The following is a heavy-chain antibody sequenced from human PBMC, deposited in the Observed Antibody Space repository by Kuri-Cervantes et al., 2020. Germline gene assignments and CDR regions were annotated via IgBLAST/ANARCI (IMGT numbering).Heavy chain of an antibody. Sequence: GESLKISCAVSGFTFSSYSMNWVRQAPGKGLEWVSSISSSSSYIYYADSVKGRFTISRDNAKNSLYLQMNSLRAEDTAVYYCARDSYCSSTSCYDYYYYGMDVWGQGTTVTVSS. V-gene: IGHV3-21*01. CDR2: ISSSSSYI. J-gene: IGHJ6*02. CDR3: ARDSYCSSTSCYDYYYYGMDV. D-gene: IGHD2-2*01. CDR1: GFTFSSYS.